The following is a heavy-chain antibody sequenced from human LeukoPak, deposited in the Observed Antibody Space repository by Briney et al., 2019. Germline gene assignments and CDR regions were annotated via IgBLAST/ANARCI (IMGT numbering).Heavy chain of an antibody. Sequence: PSETLSLTCTVSGGSISSYYWSWIRQPAGKGLEWIGRIYTSGSTNYNPSLKSRVTMSVDTSKNQFSLKLSSVTAADTAVYYCARRVVVLPFSWYYYYMDVWGKGTTVTVSS. CDR3: ARRVVVLPFSWYYYYMDV. J-gene: IGHJ6*03. V-gene: IGHV4-4*07. CDR1: GGSISSYY. CDR2: IYTSGST. D-gene: IGHD3-22*01.